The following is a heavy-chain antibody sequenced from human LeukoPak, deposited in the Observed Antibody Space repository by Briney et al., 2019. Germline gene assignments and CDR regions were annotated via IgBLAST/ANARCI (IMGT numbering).Heavy chain of an antibody. J-gene: IGHJ4*02. CDR1: GGTFSSYT. CDR2: IIPILGIA. Sequence: GSSVKVSCKASGGTFSSYTISWVRQAPGQGLEWMGRIIPILGIANYAQKFQGRVTITADKSTSTAYMELSSLRSEDTAVYYCAGLSSGHGRFDYWGQGTLVTVSS. CDR3: AGLSSGHGRFDY. D-gene: IGHD3-22*01. V-gene: IGHV1-69*02.